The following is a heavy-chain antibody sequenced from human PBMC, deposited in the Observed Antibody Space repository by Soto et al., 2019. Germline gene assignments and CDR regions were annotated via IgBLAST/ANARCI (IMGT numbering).Heavy chain of an antibody. V-gene: IGHV3-53*04. D-gene: IGHD6-19*01. J-gene: IGHJ3*02. Sequence: GGSLRLSCAASGFTVSSNYMSWVRQAPGKGLEWVSVIYSGGSTYYADSMKGRFTISRHNSKNTLYLQMNSLRAEDTAVYYCARAYSSGWYDAFDIWGQGTMVTVSS. CDR2: IYSGGST. CDR1: GFTVSSNY. CDR3: ARAYSSGWYDAFDI.